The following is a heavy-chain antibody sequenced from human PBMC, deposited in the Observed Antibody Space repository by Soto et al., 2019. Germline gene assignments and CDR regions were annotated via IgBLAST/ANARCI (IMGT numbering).Heavy chain of an antibody. CDR3: AKISDFWSGSPTYHFDY. V-gene: IGHV3-23*01. D-gene: IGHD3-3*01. J-gene: IGHJ4*02. CDR1: GFTFSGYA. Sequence: EVQLLESGGGLVQPGGSLRLSCAASGFTFSGYAMSWVRQAPGKGLGWVSVISGSGSSTYYADSVKGRFTISRDNSKKTLYVQMNSLRAEDTAVDYCAKISDFWSGSPTYHFDYWGQGTQVTVSS. CDR2: ISGSGSST.